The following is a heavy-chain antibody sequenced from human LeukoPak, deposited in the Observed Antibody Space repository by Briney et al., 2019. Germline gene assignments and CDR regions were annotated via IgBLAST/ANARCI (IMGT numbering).Heavy chain of an antibody. D-gene: IGHD3-22*01. V-gene: IGHV1-2*02. CDR3: ARFYYDSSGRFDY. CDR1: GYSFTDYL. Sequence: ASVKVTCKASGYSFTDYLMHWVRQAPGQGLEWMGWINPNSGGTKYAQKFQGRVTMTRDTSISTAYMEVSRVRSDDTAVYYCARFYYDSSGRFDYWGQGTLVTVSS. J-gene: IGHJ4*02. CDR2: INPNSGGT.